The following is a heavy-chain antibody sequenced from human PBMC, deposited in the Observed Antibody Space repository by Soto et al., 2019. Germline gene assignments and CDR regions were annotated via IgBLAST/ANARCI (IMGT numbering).Heavy chain of an antibody. J-gene: IGHJ3*01. CDR2: TIPVFNTA. V-gene: IGHV1-69*06. Sequence: QVQLEQSGAEVKKPGSSVKVSCKASGGTLSDHGVAWLRQAPGQGLEWMGGTIPVFNTATYAQKFQGRVTVTADKFTNIDYMELSSLRSEDTAFYFCARGVYGSGNYYTGPSAFDLWGQWTMVIVSS. CDR1: GGTLSDHG. D-gene: IGHD3-10*01. CDR3: ARGVYGSGNYYTGPSAFDL.